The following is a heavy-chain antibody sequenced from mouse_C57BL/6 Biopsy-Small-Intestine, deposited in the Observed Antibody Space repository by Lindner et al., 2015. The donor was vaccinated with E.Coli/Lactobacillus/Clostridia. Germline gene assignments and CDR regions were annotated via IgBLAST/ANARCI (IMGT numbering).Heavy chain of an antibody. CDR3: ARDRRHVPGAFDV. CDR1: GGIFVSHA. D-gene: IGHD1-1*02. J-gene: IGHJ3*01. V-gene: IGHV1-4*02. CDR2: ILPFSATV. Sequence: SVKVSCKTSGGIFVSHAVNWVRQAPGQGLQWMGSILPFSATVLTAQNFRARITFTADKVTNTTYMELSGLRSDDTAVYYCARDRRHVPGAFDVWGQGTLVTVSS.